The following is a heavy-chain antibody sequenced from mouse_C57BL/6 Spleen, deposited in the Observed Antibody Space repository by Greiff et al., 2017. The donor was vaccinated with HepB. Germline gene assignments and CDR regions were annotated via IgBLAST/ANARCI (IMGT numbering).Heavy chain of an antibody. CDR1: GFTFSSYA. CDR3: ARDRDYYGSRAWFAY. V-gene: IGHV5-4*01. D-gene: IGHD1-1*01. J-gene: IGHJ3*01. Sequence: EVQGVESGGGLVKPGGSLKLSCAASGFTFSSYAMSWVRQTPEKRLEWVATISDGGSYTYYPDNVKGRFTISRDNAKNNLYLQMSHLKSEDTAMYYCARDRDYYGSRAWFAYWGQGTLVTVSA. CDR2: ISDGGSYT.